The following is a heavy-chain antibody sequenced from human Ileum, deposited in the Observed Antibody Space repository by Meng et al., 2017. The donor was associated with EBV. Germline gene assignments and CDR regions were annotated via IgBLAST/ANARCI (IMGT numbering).Heavy chain of an antibody. CDR3: ASSDYYRSDY. V-gene: IGHV4-4*02. J-gene: IGHJ4*02. D-gene: IGHD3-22*01. Sequence: QVQPPESGPGLVKPSETLSLTCAVSGGSISRSDWWSWVRQPPGKGLEWIGETSHSGSTNYSPSLKSRVTISLDKSKNQLSLKLNSVTAADTAVYYCASSDYYRSDYWGQGTLVTISS. CDR1: GGSISRSDW. CDR2: TSHSGST.